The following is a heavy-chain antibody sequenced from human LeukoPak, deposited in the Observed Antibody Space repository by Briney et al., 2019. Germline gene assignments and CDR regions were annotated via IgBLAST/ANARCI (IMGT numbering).Heavy chain of an antibody. J-gene: IGHJ5*02. CDR2: IYPADSDI. D-gene: IGHD2-15*01. Sequence: GGSLKVSCQGSGYSINNYWIGWVRQMPGKGLEWMGIIYPADSDIRYSPSFQGQVTISADKSISTVYLQWSSLKASDTAMYYCARQEYCSGGSCYTWFDPWGQGTLVTVSS. CDR1: GYSINNYW. V-gene: IGHV5-51*01. CDR3: ARQEYCSGGSCYTWFDP.